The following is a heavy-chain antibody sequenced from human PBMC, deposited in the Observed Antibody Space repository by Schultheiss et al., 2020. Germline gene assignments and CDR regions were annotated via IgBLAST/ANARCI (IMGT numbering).Heavy chain of an antibody. J-gene: IGHJ3*02. CDR3: AKGVRGVISAFDI. D-gene: IGHD3-10*01. V-gene: IGHV4-59*01. CDR1: GGSISSYY. CDR2: IYYSGST. Sequence: SATLSLTCTVSGGSISSYYWSWIRQPPGKGLEWIGYIYYSGSTNYNPSLKSRVTISVDTSKNQFSLKLSSVTAADTAVYYCAKGVRGVISAFDIWGQGTMVTV.